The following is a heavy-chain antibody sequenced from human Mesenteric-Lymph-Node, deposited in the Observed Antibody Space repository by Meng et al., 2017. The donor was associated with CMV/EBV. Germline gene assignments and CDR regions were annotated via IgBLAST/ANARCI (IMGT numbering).Heavy chain of an antibody. CDR1: GFTFSSYS. V-gene: IGHV3-21*01. CDR3: ARDSYYYDSSGYYPKADY. J-gene: IGHJ4*02. D-gene: IGHD3-22*01. Sequence: GESLKISCAASGFTFSSYSMNWVRQAPGKGLEWVSSISSSSSYIYYADSVKGRFTISRDNAKNSLYLQMNSLRAEDTAVYYCARDSYYYDSSGYYPKADYWGQGTLVTVSS. CDR2: ISSSSSYI.